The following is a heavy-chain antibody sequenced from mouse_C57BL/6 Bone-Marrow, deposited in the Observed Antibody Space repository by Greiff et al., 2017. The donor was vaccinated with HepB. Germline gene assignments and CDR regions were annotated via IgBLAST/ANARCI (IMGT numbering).Heavy chain of an antibody. V-gene: IGHV1-52*01. Sequence: QVQLQQPGAELVRPGSSVKLSCKASGYTFTSYWMHWVKQRPIQGLEWIGNIDPSDSETHYNQKFKDKATLTVDKSSSTAYMQLSSLTSEDSAVYYCARSDSHPSWFAYWGQGTLVTVSA. CDR2: IDPSDSET. CDR3: ARSDSHPSWFAY. CDR1: GYTFTSYW. D-gene: IGHD2-12*01. J-gene: IGHJ3*01.